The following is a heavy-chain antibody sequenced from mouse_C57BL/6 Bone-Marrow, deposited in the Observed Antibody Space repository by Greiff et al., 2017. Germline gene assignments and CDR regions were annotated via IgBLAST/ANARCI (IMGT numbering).Heavy chain of an antibody. Sequence: VQLQQSGPELVKPGASVKISCKASGYTFTDYYMNWVKQSHGKSLEWIGDINPNNGGTSYNQKFKGKATLTVDTSSSTAYMELRSLTSEDSAVYYCANLLLRSGFAYWGQGTLVTVSA. CDR3: ANLLLRSGFAY. CDR1: GYTFTDYY. D-gene: IGHD1-1*01. J-gene: IGHJ3*01. V-gene: IGHV1-26*01. CDR2: INPNNGGT.